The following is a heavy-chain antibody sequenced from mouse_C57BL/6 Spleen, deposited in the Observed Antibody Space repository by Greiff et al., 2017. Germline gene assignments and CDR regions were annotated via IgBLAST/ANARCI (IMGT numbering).Heavy chain of an antibody. V-gene: IGHV5-17*01. Sequence: EVQRVESGGGLVKPGGSLKLSRAASGFTFSDYGMHWVRQAPEKGLEWVAYISSGSSTIYYADTVKGRFTISRDNAKNTLCLQMTSLRSEDTAMYYCARVPAQAHFDYWGQGTTLTVSS. J-gene: IGHJ2*01. CDR1: GFTFSDYG. CDR3: ARVPAQAHFDY. CDR2: ISSGSSTI. D-gene: IGHD3-2*02.